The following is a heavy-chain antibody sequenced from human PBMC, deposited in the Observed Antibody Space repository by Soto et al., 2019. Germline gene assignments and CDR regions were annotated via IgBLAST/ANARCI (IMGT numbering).Heavy chain of an antibody. CDR2: ISGSGGST. D-gene: IGHD3-3*01. J-gene: IGHJ3*02. CDR3: AKGDFWSGYLQQSDAFDI. CDR1: GFTFSSYA. V-gene: IGHV3-23*01. Sequence: GGSLRLSCAASGFTFSSYAMSWVRQAPGKGLEWVSAISGSGGSTYYADSVKGRFTISRDNSKNTLYLQMNSLRAEDTAVYYCAKGDFWSGYLQQSDAFDIWGQGTMVIVSS.